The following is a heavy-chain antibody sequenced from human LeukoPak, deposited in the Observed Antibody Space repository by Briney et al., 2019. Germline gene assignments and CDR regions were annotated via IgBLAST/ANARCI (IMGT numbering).Heavy chain of an antibody. J-gene: IGHJ4*02. CDR2: INAGNGNT. CDR1: GYTFTSYA. V-gene: IGHV1-3*01. Sequence: ASVKVSCKASGYTFTSYAMHWERQAPGQRLEWMGWINAGNGNTKYSQKFQGRVTITRDTSASTAYMELSSLRSEDTAVYYCARDYEIEEDTAMGLFDYWGQGTLVTVSS. CDR3: ARDYEIEEDTAMGLFDY. D-gene: IGHD5-18*01.